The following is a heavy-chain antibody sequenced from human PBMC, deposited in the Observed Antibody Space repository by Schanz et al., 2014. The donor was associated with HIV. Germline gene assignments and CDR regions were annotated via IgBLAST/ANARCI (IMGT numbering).Heavy chain of an antibody. Sequence: VQLVESGGGVVQPGMSLTLSCAASGFTFSNFGMHWVRQAPGKGLEWVANINQDGSEFYYVDSVKGRFTISRDNAKNSLYLQMNSLRAEDTALYYCAKDFYFRPGRAAAVSFFDYWGQGTLVTVSS. CDR1: GFTFSNFG. D-gene: IGHD6-13*01. V-gene: IGHV3-7*03. CDR2: INQDGSEF. CDR3: AKDFYFRPGRAAAVSFFDY. J-gene: IGHJ4*02.